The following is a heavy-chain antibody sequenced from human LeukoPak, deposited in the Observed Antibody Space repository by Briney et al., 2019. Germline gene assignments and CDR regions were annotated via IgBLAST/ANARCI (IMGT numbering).Heavy chain of an antibody. Sequence: QSGGSLRLPCATSGFTFGSYWMTWARQPPGKGLEWVANIKQDGSEKNYVDSVKGRFTISRDNSKNSLYLQMNSLRAEDTAVYYCARDPPRHVQVPCYWGQGTRVTVSS. V-gene: IGHV3-7*03. J-gene: IGHJ4*02. CDR1: GFTFGSYW. CDR3: ARDPPRHVQVPCY. CDR2: IKQDGSEK. D-gene: IGHD1-1*01.